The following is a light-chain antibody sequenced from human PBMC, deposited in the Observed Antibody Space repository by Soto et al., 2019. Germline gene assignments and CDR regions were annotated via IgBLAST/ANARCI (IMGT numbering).Light chain of an antibody. CDR1: QSVSSSS. J-gene: IGKJ5*01. Sequence: ETVLTQSPVTLSLSPGERATLSCRASQSVSSSSLAWYQQKPGQAPRLLIYDASNRATGIPARFSGSGSGTDFTLTISSLEPEDFAVYYCQQRSNWPPITFGQGTRLEIK. CDR3: QQRSNWPPIT. CDR2: DAS. V-gene: IGKV3D-20*02.